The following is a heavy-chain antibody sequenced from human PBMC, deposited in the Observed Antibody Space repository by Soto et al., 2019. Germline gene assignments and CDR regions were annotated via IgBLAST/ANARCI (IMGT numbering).Heavy chain of an antibody. CDR3: AREEWLSYGWLDP. D-gene: IGHD3-3*01. CDR1: GGSISSSSYY. CDR2: IYYSGNT. V-gene: IGHV4-39*01. Sequence: SATLSFTCTVSGGSISSSSYYWDWIRQPPGKGLEWIGSIYYSGNTYYNPSLKSRVTISVDTSKNQFSLKLSSVTAADTGVYYCAREEWLSYGWLDPWGQGTMVTVSS. J-gene: IGHJ5*02.